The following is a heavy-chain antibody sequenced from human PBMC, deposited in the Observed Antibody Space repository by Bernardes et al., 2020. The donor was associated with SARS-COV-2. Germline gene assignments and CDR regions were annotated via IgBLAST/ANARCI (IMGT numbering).Heavy chain of an antibody. Sequence: GASLKTSRKGSGYSLTRYWIGWVRPIPGKGLEWLGIIYPGDFDTRYSPSFQGQVTISADKSISTAYLQWSSLKASDTAMYYCARCAGFLYGMDVWGQGTTVTVSS. CDR2: IYPGDFDT. CDR3: ARCAGFLYGMDV. CDR1: GYSLTRYW. V-gene: IGHV5-51*01. J-gene: IGHJ6*02.